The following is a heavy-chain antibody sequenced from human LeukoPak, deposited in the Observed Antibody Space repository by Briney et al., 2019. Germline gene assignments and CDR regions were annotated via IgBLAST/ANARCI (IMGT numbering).Heavy chain of an antibody. J-gene: IGHJ3*02. CDR2: ITSSSSYI. D-gene: IGHD6-13*01. CDR1: GFTFSSYS. CDR3: ARDRGGIACDAFDI. Sequence: GGSLRLSCAASGFTFSSYSMNWVRQAPGKGLEWVSSITSSSSYIYYADSVKGRFTISRDNAKNSLYLQMNSLRAEDTAVYYCARDRGGIACDAFDIWGQGTMVTVSS. V-gene: IGHV3-21*01.